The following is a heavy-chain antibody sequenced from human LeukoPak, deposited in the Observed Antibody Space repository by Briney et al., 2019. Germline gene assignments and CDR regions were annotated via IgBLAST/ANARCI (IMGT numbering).Heavy chain of an antibody. Sequence: EASVKVSCKASGYTFTGYYMHWVRQAPGQGLEWMGWINPNSGGTNYAQKFQGRVTMTRDTSISTAYMELSRLGSDDTAVYYCARGVIVVVPAAIDDYWGQGTLVTVSS. V-gene: IGHV1-2*02. J-gene: IGHJ4*02. CDR1: GYTFTGYY. CDR3: ARGVIVVVPAAIDDY. D-gene: IGHD2-2*01. CDR2: INPNSGGT.